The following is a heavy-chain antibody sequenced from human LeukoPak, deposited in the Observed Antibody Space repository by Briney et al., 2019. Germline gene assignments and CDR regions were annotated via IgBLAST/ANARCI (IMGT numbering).Heavy chain of an antibody. V-gene: IGHV1-8*01. D-gene: IGHD6-6*01. CDR2: MNPNSGNT. J-gene: IGHJ4*02. Sequence: GASVKVSCKASGYTFTSYDINWVRQATGQGLEWMGWMNPNSGNTGYAQKFQGRVTMTRNTSISTAYMELSSLRSEDTAVYYCARGGSFLIAARPKNYWGQGTLVTVSS. CDR1: GYTFTSYD. CDR3: ARGGSFLIAARPKNY.